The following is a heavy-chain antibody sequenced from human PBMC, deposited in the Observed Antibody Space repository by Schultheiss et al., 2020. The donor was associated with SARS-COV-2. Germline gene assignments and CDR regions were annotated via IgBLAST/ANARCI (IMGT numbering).Heavy chain of an antibody. V-gene: IGHV2-70*01. CDR3: ARMGGIAVAGWKNYYYGMDV. J-gene: IGHJ6*02. D-gene: IGHD6-19*01. CDR1: GFSLSTSGVG. Sequence: SGPTLVKPTQTLTLTCTFSGFSLSTSGVGVSWIRQPPGKALEWLALIDWDDDKYYSTSLKTRLTISKDTSKNQVVLTMTNMDPVDTATYYCARMGGIAVAGWKNYYYGMDVWGQGTTVTVSS. CDR2: IDWDDDK.